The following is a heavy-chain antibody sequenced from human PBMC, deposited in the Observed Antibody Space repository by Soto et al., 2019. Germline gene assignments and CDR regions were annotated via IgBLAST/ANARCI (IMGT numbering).Heavy chain of an antibody. J-gene: IGHJ5*02. V-gene: IGHV4-59*08. CDR3: ARLNFGSSSWNP. D-gene: IGHD6-6*01. CDR1: GDSVTSHY. CDR2: MHYTGSS. Sequence: SETLSLTCSFSGDSVTSHYLTWIRQSPEKGLEWIGSMHYTGSSHYNPSLKSRVTISVDTSKNQFSLKLSSVTAADTAVYYCARLNFGSSSWNPWGQGTLVTVSS.